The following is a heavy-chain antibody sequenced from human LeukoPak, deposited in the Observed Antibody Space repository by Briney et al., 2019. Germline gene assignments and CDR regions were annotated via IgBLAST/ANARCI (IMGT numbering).Heavy chain of an antibody. V-gene: IGHV3-30*04. CDR2: ISYDGSNK. J-gene: IGHJ6*04. CDR3: ARELSSGWFSEGHGMDV. Sequence: GGSLRLSCAASGFTFSSYAMHWVRQAPGKGLERVAVISYDGSNKYYADSVKGRFTISRDNSKNTLYLQMNSLRAEDTAVYYCARELSSGWFSEGHGMDVWGKGTTVTVSS. CDR1: GFTFSSYA. D-gene: IGHD6-19*01.